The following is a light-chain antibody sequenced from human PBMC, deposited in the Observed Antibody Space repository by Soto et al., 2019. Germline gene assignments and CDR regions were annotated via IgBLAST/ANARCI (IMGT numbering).Light chain of an antibody. CDR2: EVS. CDR3: TSFAPGRIYV. CDR1: SSDVGGYAY. J-gene: IGLJ1*01. Sequence: QSALTQPASVSGSPGQSITISCTGTSSDVGGYAYVSWYQQYPGKAPKLIISEVSNRPSGISHRFSGSRSGNTASLTISGLQAEDEADYYCTSFAPGRIYVFGSGTKLTVL. V-gene: IGLV2-14*01.